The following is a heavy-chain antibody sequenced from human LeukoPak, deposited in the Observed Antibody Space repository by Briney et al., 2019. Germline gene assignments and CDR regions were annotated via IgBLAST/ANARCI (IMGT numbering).Heavy chain of an antibody. J-gene: IGHJ4*02. CDR3: AKRGVVIRVILVGFHKEAYYFDS. CDR2: ISDTGGRT. V-gene: IGHV3-23*01. D-gene: IGHD3-22*01. CDR1: GITLSNYG. Sequence: PGGSLRLSCAVSGITLSNYGMTWVRQAPGEWLEWGAGISDTGGRTNYADSVKGRLPISRDNPKKTLYLQMNSLRAEDTAVYFCAKRGVVIRVILVGFHKEAYYFDSWGQGALVTVSS.